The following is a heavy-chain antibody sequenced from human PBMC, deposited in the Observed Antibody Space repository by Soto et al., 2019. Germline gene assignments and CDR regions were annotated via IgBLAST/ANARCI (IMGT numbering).Heavy chain of an antibody. J-gene: IGHJ4*02. V-gene: IGHV3-30*18. CDR1: GFTFSSYG. Sequence: GGSLRLSCAASGFTFSSYGMHWVRQAPGKGLEWVAVISYDGSNKYYADTVKGRFTISRDNSKNTLYLQMNSLRAEDTAVYYCVKGRYDFWSWDFDYWGQGTLVTVSS. D-gene: IGHD3-3*01. CDR2: ISYDGSNK. CDR3: VKGRYDFWSWDFDY.